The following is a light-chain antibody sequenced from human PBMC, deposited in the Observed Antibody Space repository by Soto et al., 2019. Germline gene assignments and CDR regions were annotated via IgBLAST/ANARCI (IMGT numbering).Light chain of an antibody. CDR2: KAS. V-gene: IGKV1-5*03. CDR1: QSISSW. Sequence: DIQITQSPSTLSASVGDRVTITCRASQSISSWLAWYQQKPGKATKLLIYKASSLESGVPSRFSGSGSGTEFTLTISSLQPDYFATYYCQQYMSYSFGQGTKVDIK. J-gene: IGKJ1*01. CDR3: QQYMSYS.